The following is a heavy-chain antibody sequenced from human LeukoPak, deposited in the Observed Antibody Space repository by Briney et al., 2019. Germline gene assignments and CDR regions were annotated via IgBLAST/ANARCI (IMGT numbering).Heavy chain of an antibody. CDR3: ARVDDSSGYYHFDY. Sequence: ASVKVSCKASGYTFTGYYIHWVRQAPGQGLEWMGWINPNNGGTNYGQKFQGRVTMTRDTSTSTVYMELSSLRSEDTAVYYCARVDDSSGYYHFDYWGQGTLVTVSS. V-gene: IGHV1-2*02. J-gene: IGHJ4*02. CDR2: INPNNGGT. D-gene: IGHD3-22*01. CDR1: GYTFTGYY.